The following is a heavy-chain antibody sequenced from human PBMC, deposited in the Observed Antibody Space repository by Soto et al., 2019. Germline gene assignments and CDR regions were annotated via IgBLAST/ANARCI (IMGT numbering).Heavy chain of an antibody. CDR1: GGSISSGDYY. CDR2: IYYSGST. V-gene: IGHV4-30-4*01. CDR3: AGEVVAATGDNFKDSDY. Sequence: QVQLQESGPGLVKPSQTLSLTCTVSGGSISSGDYYWSWIRQPPGKGLEWIGYIYYSGSTYYNPSLKSRVTISVDTSKNQFSLKLSSVTAADTAVYYCAGEVVAATGDNFKDSDYWGQGTLVTVSS. D-gene: IGHD2-15*01. J-gene: IGHJ4*02.